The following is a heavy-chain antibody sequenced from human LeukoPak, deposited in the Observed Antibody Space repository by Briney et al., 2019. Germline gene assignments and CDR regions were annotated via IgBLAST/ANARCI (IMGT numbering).Heavy chain of an antibody. CDR1: GGSISSSS. CDR2: ISSSSSYI. V-gene: IGHV3-21*01. Sequence: ETLSLTCTVSGGSISSSSYYWGWIRQPPGKGLEWVSSISSSSSYIYYADSVKGRFTISRDNAKNSLYLQMNSLRAEDTAVYYCARDPRGLKQWLPHEAGDYWGQGTLVTVSS. J-gene: IGHJ4*02. CDR3: ARDPRGLKQWLPHEAGDY. D-gene: IGHD6-19*01.